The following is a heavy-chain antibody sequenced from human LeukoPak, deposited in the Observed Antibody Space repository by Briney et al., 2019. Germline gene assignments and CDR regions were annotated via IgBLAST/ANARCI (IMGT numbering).Heavy chain of an antibody. D-gene: IGHD3-10*01. Sequence: GGSLRLSCAASGFTFSSYAMHWVRQAPGKGLEWVAVISYDGSIKYYADSVKGRFTISRDNSKNTLYLQMNSLRAEDTAVYYCAREPRITMVRGVILDYWGQGTLATVSS. V-gene: IGHV3-30-3*01. J-gene: IGHJ4*02. CDR2: ISYDGSIK. CDR1: GFTFSSYA. CDR3: AREPRITMVRGVILDY.